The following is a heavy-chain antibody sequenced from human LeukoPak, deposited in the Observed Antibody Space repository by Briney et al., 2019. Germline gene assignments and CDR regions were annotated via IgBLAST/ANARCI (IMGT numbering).Heavy chain of an antibody. D-gene: IGHD2-2*01. Sequence: SETLSLTCTVSGYSISSGYYWGWIRQPPGKGLEWIGSIYHSGSTYYNPSLKSRVTISVDTSKNQFSLKVRSATAADTAVYYCARTTEDCSSTSCYQYWFDPWGQGTLVTVSS. CDR1: GYSISSGYY. CDR3: ARTTEDCSSTSCYQYWFDP. CDR2: IYHSGST. J-gene: IGHJ5*02. V-gene: IGHV4-38-2*02.